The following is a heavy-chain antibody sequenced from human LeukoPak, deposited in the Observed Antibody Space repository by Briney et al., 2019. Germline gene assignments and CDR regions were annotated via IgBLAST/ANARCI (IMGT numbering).Heavy chain of an antibody. V-gene: IGHV4-34*01. CDR1: GGSFSGYY. CDR3: ASRPLLDTGNYYFDY. Sequence: SETLSLTCAVYGGSFSGYYWSWIRQPPGKGLEWTGEINHSGSTNYNPSLKSRVTISVDTSKNQFSLKLSSVTAADTAVYYCASRPLLDTGNYYFDYWGQGTLVTVSS. J-gene: IGHJ4*02. D-gene: IGHD5-18*01. CDR2: INHSGST.